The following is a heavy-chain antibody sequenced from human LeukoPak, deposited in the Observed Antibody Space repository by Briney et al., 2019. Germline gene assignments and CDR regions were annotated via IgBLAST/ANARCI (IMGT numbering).Heavy chain of an antibody. V-gene: IGHV4-30-4*01. J-gene: IGHJ5*02. D-gene: IGHD1/OR15-1a*01. CDR1: GDSVSSGDYF. CDR2: VYYTGST. Sequence: PSQTLSLTCSVSGDSVSSGDYFWIWIRQPPEKGLEWIGNVYYTGSTFYSPSLKSRLTVSSDTSRNQFSLTLTSVTAADTAIYYCACLSWAGVNTWGQGTLVTVSS. CDR3: ACLSWAGVNT.